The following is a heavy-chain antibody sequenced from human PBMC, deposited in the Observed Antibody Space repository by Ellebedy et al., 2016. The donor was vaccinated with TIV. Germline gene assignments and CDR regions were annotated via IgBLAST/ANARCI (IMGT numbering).Heavy chain of an antibody. D-gene: IGHD4-11*01. V-gene: IGHV1-18*01. J-gene: IGHJ4*02. Sequence: AASVKVSCKASGYTFTSYGISWVRQAPGQGLEWMGWISAYNGNTNYAQKLQGRVTITRDTSASTAYMELSSLRSEDTAVYYCARDRRTTVTPTDYWGQGTLVTVSS. CDR3: ARDRRTTVTPTDY. CDR1: GYTFTSYG. CDR2: ISAYNGNT.